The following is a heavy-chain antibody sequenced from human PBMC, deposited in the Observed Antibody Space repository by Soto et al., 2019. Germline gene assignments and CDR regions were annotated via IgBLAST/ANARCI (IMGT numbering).Heavy chain of an antibody. CDR1: GYTFTGYY. CDR3: ARDFRAYYDSSGYLPTS. Sequence: GASVKVSCKASGYTFTGYYMHWVRQAPGQGLEWMGGIIPIFGTANYAQKFQGRVTITADESTSTAYMELSSLRSEDTAVYYCARDFRAYYDSSGYLPTSWGQGTLVTVSS. CDR2: IIPIFGTA. D-gene: IGHD3-22*01. V-gene: IGHV1-69*13. J-gene: IGHJ4*02.